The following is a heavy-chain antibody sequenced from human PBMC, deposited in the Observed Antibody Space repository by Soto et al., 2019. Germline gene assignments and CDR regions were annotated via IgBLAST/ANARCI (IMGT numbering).Heavy chain of an antibody. Sequence: QVQLVQSGAEVKRPGSSVKVSCKASGDTFSFYSINWVRQAPGLGLEWMGRVNPILSMSNYAQRFQGRVTMTADKYTSTAYMELSGLRSEDTAMYYCATRYGSGYRAFDYWGQGALVTVSS. CDR1: GDTFSFYS. CDR3: ATRYGSGYRAFDY. D-gene: IGHD3-10*01. CDR2: VNPILSMS. J-gene: IGHJ4*02. V-gene: IGHV1-69*04.